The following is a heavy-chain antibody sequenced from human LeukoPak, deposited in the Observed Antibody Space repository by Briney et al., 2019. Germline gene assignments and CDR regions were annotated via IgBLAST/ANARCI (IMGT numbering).Heavy chain of an antibody. CDR2: ISAYNANT. V-gene: IGHV1-18*01. J-gene: IGHJ6*03. Sequence: ASVKVSCKASGYTFTSYGISWVRQAPGQGLEWMGWISAYNANTNYAQKLQGRVTMTTDTSTSTAYMELRSLRSDDTAVYYCARSLWFGESYYMDVWGKGTTVTVSS. CDR1: GYTFTSYG. D-gene: IGHD3-10*01. CDR3: ARSLWFGESYYMDV.